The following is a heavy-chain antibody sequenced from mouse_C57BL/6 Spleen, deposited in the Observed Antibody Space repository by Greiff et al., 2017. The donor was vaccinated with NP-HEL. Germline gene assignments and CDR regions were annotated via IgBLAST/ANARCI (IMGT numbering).Heavy chain of an antibody. CDR2: IRNKANGYTT. CDR1: GFTFTDYY. Sequence: EVKLVESGGGLVQPGGSLSLSCAASGFTFTDYYMSWVRQPPGKALEWLGFIRNKANGYTTEYSASVKGRFPISRDNSQSILYLQMNALRAEDSATYYCARYGLGRDYYAMDYWGQGTSVTVSS. D-gene: IGHD4-1*01. CDR3: ARYGLGRDYYAMDY. V-gene: IGHV7-3*01. J-gene: IGHJ4*01.